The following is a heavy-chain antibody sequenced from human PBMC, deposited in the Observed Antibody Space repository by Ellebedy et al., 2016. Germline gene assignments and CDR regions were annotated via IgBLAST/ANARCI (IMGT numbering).Heavy chain of an antibody. CDR1: GFTFNSYN. V-gene: IGHV4-34*01. CDR2: INHSGST. J-gene: IGHJ6*02. D-gene: IGHD6-6*01. CDR3: ARGVSDSSSSGVYYYYGMDV. Sequence: ESLKISXAASGFTFNSYNMNWVRQVPGKGLEWIGEINHSGSTNYNPSLKSRVTISVDTSKNQFSLKLSSVTAADTAVYYCARGVSDSSSSGVYYYYGMDVWGQGTTVTVSS.